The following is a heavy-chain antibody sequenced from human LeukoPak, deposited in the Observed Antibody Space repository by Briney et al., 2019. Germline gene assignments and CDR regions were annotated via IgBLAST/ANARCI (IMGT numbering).Heavy chain of an antibody. D-gene: IGHD6-13*01. CDR3: AKAPSWYKPIDY. CDR1: GFTFSSYA. J-gene: IGHJ4*02. Sequence: PGGSLRLSCAASGFTFSSYAMNWVRQAPGKGLEWVSTISGSGGGTYYADSVKGRFTISRDNSKNTLYLQMNSLRAEDTAVYYCAKAPSWYKPIDYWGQGTLVTVSS. V-gene: IGHV3-23*01. CDR2: ISGSGGGT.